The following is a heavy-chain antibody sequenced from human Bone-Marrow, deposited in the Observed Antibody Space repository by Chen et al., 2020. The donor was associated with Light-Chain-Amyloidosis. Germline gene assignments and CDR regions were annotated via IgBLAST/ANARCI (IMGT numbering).Heavy chain of an antibody. CDR2: ISWNSGVK. V-gene: IGHV3-9*01. J-gene: IGHJ6*02. D-gene: IGHD3-10*01. Sequence: EEHLVESGGGLVQPGRSLRLSCEASGFTFDDYAMHWARQAPGKGLEWVAGISWNSGVKGYVDSVRGRFTISRDGVKNSLYLQMNSLRPEDTALYYCAKDKGGSMGFGMDVWGQGTTVIVSS. CDR1: GFTFDDYA. CDR3: AKDKGGSMGFGMDV.